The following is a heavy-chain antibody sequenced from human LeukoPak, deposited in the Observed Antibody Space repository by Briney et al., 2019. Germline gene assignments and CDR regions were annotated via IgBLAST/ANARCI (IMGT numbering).Heavy chain of an antibody. CDR2: FYDGVST. CDR3: ARFSQGVFGWFDP. J-gene: IGHJ5*02. CDR1: GGSISSYY. D-gene: IGHD3-10*01. Sequence: PSETLSLTCTVSGGSISSYYWSWIRQPPGKGLEWIGSFYDGVSTKYNPSLKSRLTFSVDTSNNQFSLKMTSVTATDTAFYYCARFSQGVFGWFDPWGQGTLVTVSS. V-gene: IGHV4-59*01.